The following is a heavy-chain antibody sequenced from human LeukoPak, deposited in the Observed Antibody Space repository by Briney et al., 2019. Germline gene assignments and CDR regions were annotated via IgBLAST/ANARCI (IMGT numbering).Heavy chain of an antibody. CDR2: IYYSGST. CDR3: ARLPAMVKWGGYYYYYTDV. V-gene: IGHV4-39*01. J-gene: IGHJ6*03. CDR1: GGSISSSSSY. Sequence: SETLSLTCTVPGGSISSSSSYWGWLRQPPGKGLEWIGSIYYSGSTYYNPSLKSRVTISVDTSKNQFSLKLSSVTAADTAVDYCARLPAMVKWGGYYYYYTDVWGKGTTVTISS. D-gene: IGHD5-18*01.